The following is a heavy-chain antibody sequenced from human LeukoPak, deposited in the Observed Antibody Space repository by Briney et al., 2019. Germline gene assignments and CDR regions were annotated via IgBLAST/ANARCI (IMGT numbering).Heavy chain of an antibody. V-gene: IGHV4-30-2*01. J-gene: IGHJ4*02. CDR2: IYHSGST. CDR1: GGSISSGIYS. CDR3: ARDNGDYPYYFDF. Sequence: PSETLSLTCAVSGGSISSGIYSWHWIRQPPGKGLEWIGYIYHSGSTYYNPSLKSRVTILVDRSKNQFSLKLSSVTAADTAVYYCARDNGDYPYYFDFWGQGTLVTVSS. D-gene: IGHD4-17*01.